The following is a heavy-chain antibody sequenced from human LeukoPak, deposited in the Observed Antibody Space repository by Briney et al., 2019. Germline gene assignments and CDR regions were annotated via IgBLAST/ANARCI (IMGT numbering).Heavy chain of an antibody. CDR2: ISYDGSNK. J-gene: IGHJ3*02. D-gene: IGHD1-14*01. Sequence: GGSLRLSCATSAFSFNTYGMHWVRQAPGKGLEWVAVISYDGSNKYYADSVKGRFTISRDNSKNTLYLQMNSLRAEDTAVYYCAKPARTDAFDIWGQGTMITVSS. CDR3: AKPARTDAFDI. CDR1: AFSFNTYG. V-gene: IGHV3-30*12.